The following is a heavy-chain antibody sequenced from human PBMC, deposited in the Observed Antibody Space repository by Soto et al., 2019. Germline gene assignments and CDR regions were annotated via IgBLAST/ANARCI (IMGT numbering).Heavy chain of an antibody. CDR2: IYRSGVT. Sequence: SETLSRTCSFSGDSSSTSTYSCSWIRQPPGKALELVGFIYRSGVTSYNPSLKSRVSISLDTSNNQCSLKLRSVTAADTAVYYCAGMPYTSGLRFAPWGQGTIVTVSS. CDR1: GDSSSTSTYS. V-gene: IGHV4-30-2*01. CDR3: AGMPYTSGLRFAP. J-gene: IGHJ5*02. D-gene: IGHD6-19*01.